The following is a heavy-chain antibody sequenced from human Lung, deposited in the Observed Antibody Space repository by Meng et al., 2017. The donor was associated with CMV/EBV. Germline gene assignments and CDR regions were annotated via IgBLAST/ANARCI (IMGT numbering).Heavy chain of an antibody. CDR2: IYSDERT. Sequence: SETXSLXXTVSGGSISYYYWTWIRQPPGKGLEWIGYIYSDERTKYNPSLKGRVTISVDTSRNQFSLNLRSVTAADTAVYYCARGSPNNGWYQIDDWGQGPLVTVSS. CDR3: ARGSPNNGWYQIDD. V-gene: IGHV4-59*01. D-gene: IGHD6-19*01. J-gene: IGHJ4*02. CDR1: GGSISYYY.